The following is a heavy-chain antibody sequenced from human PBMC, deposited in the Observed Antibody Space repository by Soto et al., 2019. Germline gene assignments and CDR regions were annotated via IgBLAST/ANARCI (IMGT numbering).Heavy chain of an antibody. V-gene: IGHV4-4*02. CDR3: ARLSFSYGVDV. CDR2: IYHGGST. Sequence: SEALSLTCAVSGGSISSANWWTWVRQPPGKGLEWIGEIYHGGSTSYNPSLKSRVTLSLDKFKNHFSLNLTSVTAADTAVYYCARLSFSYGVDVWGQGTTVTVSS. CDR1: GGSISSANW. J-gene: IGHJ6*02.